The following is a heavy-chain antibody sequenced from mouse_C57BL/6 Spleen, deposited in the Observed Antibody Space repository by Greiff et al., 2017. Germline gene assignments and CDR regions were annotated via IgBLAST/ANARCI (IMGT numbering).Heavy chain of an antibody. Sequence: EVQGVESGPGMVKPSQSLSLTCTVTGYSITSGYDWHWIRHFPGNKLEWMGYISYSGSTNYNPSLKSRISITHDTSKNHFFLKLNSVTTEDTATYFCARGGAGVAWFAYWGQGTLVTVSA. CDR2: ISYSGST. V-gene: IGHV3-1*01. J-gene: IGHJ3*01. CDR1: GYSITSGYD. D-gene: IGHD1-1*02. CDR3: ARGGAGVAWFAY.